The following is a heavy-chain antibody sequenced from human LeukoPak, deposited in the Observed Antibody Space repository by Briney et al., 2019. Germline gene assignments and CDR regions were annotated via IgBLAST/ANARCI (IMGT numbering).Heavy chain of an antibody. CDR2: INHSGST. Sequence: SETLSLTCAVYGGSFSGYYWSWIRQPPGKGLERIGEINHSGSTNYNPSLKSRVTISVDTSKNQFSLKLSSVTAADTAVYYCTRVYCSSTSCYGGCFDYWGQGTLVTVSS. V-gene: IGHV4-34*01. J-gene: IGHJ4*02. D-gene: IGHD2-2*01. CDR3: TRVYCSSTSCYGGCFDY. CDR1: GGSFSGYY.